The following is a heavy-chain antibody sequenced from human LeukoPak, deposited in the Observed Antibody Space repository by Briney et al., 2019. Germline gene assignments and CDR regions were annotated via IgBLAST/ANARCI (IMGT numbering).Heavy chain of an antibody. Sequence: SETLSLTCTDSGGSFSSSTYFWSWIRQPPGKGLEWIAYIYYSGSTNYNPSLRSRVTISVDTSKNQFSLRLSSMTAADTAVYYCARAPYGDYALDVWGQGTTVTVSS. CDR1: GGSFSSSTYF. D-gene: IGHD4-17*01. CDR3: ARAPYGDYALDV. CDR2: IYYSGST. J-gene: IGHJ6*02. V-gene: IGHV4-61*01.